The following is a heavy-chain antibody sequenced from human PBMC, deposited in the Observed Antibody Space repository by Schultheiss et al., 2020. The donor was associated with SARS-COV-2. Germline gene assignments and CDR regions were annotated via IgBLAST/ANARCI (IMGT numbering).Heavy chain of an antibody. CDR2: INSDGSST. V-gene: IGHV3-74*01. CDR1: GFTFSSYW. J-gene: IGHJ5*02. Sequence: GESLKISCAASGFTFSSYWMHWVRQAPGKGLVWVSRINSDGSSTSYADSVKGRFTISRDNAKNTLYLQMNSLRAEDTAVYYCARAVAAAGPFDPWGQGTLVTVSS. CDR3: ARAVAAAGPFDP. D-gene: IGHD6-13*01.